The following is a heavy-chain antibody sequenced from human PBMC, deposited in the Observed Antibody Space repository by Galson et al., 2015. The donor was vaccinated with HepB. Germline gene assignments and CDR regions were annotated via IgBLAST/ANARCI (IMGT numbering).Heavy chain of an antibody. CDR3: ARDLPYYGSGSFAFDC. D-gene: IGHD3-10*01. CDR2: IYDGGSR. Sequence: SLRLSCAASGFTVNSNSMSWIRQAPGKGLEWVSVIYDGGSRYYADSVKGRSTISRDSSKNMVYLQMDSLRVEDTAVYYCARDLPYYGSGSFAFDCWGQGTLVTVSS. J-gene: IGHJ4*02. CDR1: GFTVNSNS. V-gene: IGHV3-53*01.